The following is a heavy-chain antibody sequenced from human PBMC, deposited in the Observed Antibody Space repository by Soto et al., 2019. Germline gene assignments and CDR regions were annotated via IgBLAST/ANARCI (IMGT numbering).Heavy chain of an antibody. Sequence: SETLSLTCTVSGLCISRYYWSWMREPPGKGLEWIGYIYYSGSTNYTPSLKSRVTISVDTSKNQFSLKLSSVTAADTAVYYCARHRYSYGVYYFDYWGQGTLVTVS. CDR2: IYYSGST. CDR3: ARHRYSYGVYYFDY. V-gene: IGHV4-59*08. D-gene: IGHD5-18*01. J-gene: IGHJ4*02. CDR1: GLCISRYY.